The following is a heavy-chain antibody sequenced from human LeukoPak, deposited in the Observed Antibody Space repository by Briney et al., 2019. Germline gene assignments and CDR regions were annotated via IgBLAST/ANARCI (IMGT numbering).Heavy chain of an antibody. CDR2: ISSSGSYI. CDR1: RFTFSSYS. D-gene: IGHD3-10*01. J-gene: IGHJ6*03. CDR3: AKDQSLYYYGSGKDYMDV. Sequence: GGSLRLSCAASRFTFSSYSMNWVRQAPGKGLEWVSSISSSGSYIYYADSVKGRFTISRGNSKNTLYLQMNSLRAEDTAVYYCAKDQSLYYYGSGKDYMDVWGKGTTVTISS. V-gene: IGHV3-21*01.